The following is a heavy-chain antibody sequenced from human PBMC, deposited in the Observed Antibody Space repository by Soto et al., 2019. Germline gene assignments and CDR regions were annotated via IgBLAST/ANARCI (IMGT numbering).Heavy chain of an antibody. CDR1: GFRFEQYV. V-gene: IGHV3-9*01. D-gene: IGHD6-25*01. CDR3: LNDAPIGSIDH. Sequence: VQVVASGGGLVQPGRSLRLSCAVSGFRFEQYVMHWVRQAPGKGLECVSTVSPTGDTVAYADSVEGRFTVSRDNAKNSLSLQMNSLTGAATAFSFFLNDAPIGSIDHWGQGTLVTVSS. CDR2: VSPTGDTV. J-gene: IGHJ4*02.